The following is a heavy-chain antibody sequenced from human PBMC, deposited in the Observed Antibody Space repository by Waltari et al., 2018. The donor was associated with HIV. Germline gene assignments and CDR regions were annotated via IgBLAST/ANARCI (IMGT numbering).Heavy chain of an antibody. V-gene: IGHV4-34*01. D-gene: IGHD6-19*01. Sequence: QVQLHQWGAGLLKPSETLSLTCAVYGGSFSGYYWSWVRQPPGKGLEWLGEINQSGTTNYNPARKGRVTISVDTSKNHFALEVNSVTASDTALYFCARVGTGWDGSFHYYGMDVWGQGTAVAVSS. CDR3: ARVGTGWDGSFHYYGMDV. J-gene: IGHJ6*02. CDR1: GGSFSGYY. CDR2: INQSGTT.